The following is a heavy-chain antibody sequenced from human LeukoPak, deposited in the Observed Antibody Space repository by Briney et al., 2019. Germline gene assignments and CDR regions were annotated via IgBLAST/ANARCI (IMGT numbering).Heavy chain of an antibody. CDR2: INPNSGGT. CDR3: ARGTPRNQLLLYHFDY. CDR1: GYTFTGYY. D-gene: IGHD2-2*02. V-gene: IGHV1-2*04. Sequence: ASVKVSCKASGYTFTGYYMHWVRQAPGQGLEWMGWINPNSGGTNYAQKFQGWVTMTRDTSISTAYMELSRLRSDDTAVYYCARGTPRNQLLLYHFDYWGQGTLVAVSS. J-gene: IGHJ4*02.